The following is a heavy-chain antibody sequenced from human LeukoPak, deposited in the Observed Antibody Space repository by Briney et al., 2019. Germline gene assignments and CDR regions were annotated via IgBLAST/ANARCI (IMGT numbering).Heavy chain of an antibody. D-gene: IGHD5-24*01. J-gene: IGHJ1*01. CDR1: GYTFISHY. CDR3: ARRDVDMATITY. Sequence: ASVKVSYKASGYTFISHYINWVRQAPGQGLEWMGIIKPNGGSTTYGQKFQGRVTMTRDTSTSTVYMELSSLRSEDTAVYYCARRDVDMATITYWGQGTLVTVSS. V-gene: IGHV1-46*03. CDR2: IKPNGGST.